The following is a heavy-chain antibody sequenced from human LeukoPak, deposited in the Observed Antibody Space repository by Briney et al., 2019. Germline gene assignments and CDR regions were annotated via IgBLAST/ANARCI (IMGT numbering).Heavy chain of an antibody. V-gene: IGHV4-59*01. J-gene: IGHJ4*02. Sequence: SETLSLTCTVSGGSISSYYWSWIRQPPGKGLEWIGYIYYSGSTNYNPSLESRVTISVDTSKNQFSLKLSSVTAADTAVYYCARVSRPGLFDYWGQGTLVTVSS. D-gene: IGHD6-6*01. CDR1: GGSISSYY. CDR3: ARVSRPGLFDY. CDR2: IYYSGST.